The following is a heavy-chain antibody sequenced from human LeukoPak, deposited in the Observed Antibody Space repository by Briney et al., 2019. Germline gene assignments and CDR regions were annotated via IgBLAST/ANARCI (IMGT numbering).Heavy chain of an antibody. Sequence: PSQTLCLTCAVYGGSFTGYYWSWIRQPPGKGLEWIGGINLSGSTNSNPSLKSRVTISVYTSKNHCSLKLSSVTPADTAVYYCARSAPQAGLGILYYYYYYMDVWGKGTTVTVSS. CDR1: GGSFTGYY. J-gene: IGHJ6*03. V-gene: IGHV4-34*01. CDR2: INLSGST. CDR3: ARSAPQAGLGILYYYYYYMDV. D-gene: IGHD3-16*01.